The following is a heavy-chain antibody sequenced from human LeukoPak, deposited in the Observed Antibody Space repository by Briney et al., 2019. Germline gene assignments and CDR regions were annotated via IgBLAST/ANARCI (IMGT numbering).Heavy chain of an antibody. J-gene: IGHJ4*02. CDR3: ARPPRITGTPYYFDY. CDR2: ISYDGSNK. V-gene: IGHV3-30*03. Sequence: GGSLRLSCAASGFTFSSYGMHWVRQAPGKGLEWVAVISYDGSNKYYADSVKGRFTISRDNSKNTLYLQMNSLRAEDTAVYYCARPPRITGTPYYFDYWGQGTLVTVSS. D-gene: IGHD1-7*01. CDR1: GFTFSSYG.